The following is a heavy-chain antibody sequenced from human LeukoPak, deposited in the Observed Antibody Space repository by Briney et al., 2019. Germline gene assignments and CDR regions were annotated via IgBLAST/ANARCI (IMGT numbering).Heavy chain of an antibody. CDR3: ARGKGYCSSTSCLDNWFDP. V-gene: IGHV1-8*01. Sequence: ASVKVSCKASGYTFTSYDINWVRQATGQGVEWMGWMNPNSGNTGYAQKFQGRVTVTRNTSISTAYMELSSLRSEDTAVYYCARGKGYCSSTSCLDNWFDPWGQGTLVTVSS. CDR2: MNPNSGNT. D-gene: IGHD2-2*01. J-gene: IGHJ5*02. CDR1: GYTFTSYD.